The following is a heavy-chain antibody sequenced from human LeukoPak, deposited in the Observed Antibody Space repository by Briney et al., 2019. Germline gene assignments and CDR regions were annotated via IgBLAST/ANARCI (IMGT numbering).Heavy chain of an antibody. CDR1: GGTFSSHA. CDR2: IIPIFGTA. D-gene: IGHD4-17*01. J-gene: IGHJ5*02. Sequence: ASVKVSCKASGGTFSSHAISWVRQAPGQGLEWMGGIIPIFGTANYAQKFQGRVTITADESTSTAYMELSSLRSEDTAVDYCARGYGDYENWFDPWGQGTLVTVSS. CDR3: ARGYGDYENWFDP. V-gene: IGHV1-69*01.